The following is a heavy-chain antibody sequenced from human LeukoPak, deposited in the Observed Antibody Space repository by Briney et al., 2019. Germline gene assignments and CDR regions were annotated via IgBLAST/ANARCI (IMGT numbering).Heavy chain of an antibody. CDR2: IYYSGST. J-gene: IGHJ2*01. D-gene: IGHD6-13*01. Sequence: PSETLSLTRTVSGGSISSYYWSWIRQPPGKGLEWIGYIYYSGSTNYNPSLKSRATISVDTSKNQFSLKLSSVTAAHTAGYYCARVLYSSSWSFYWYFDLWGRGTLVTVSS. V-gene: IGHV4-59*01. CDR1: GGSISSYY. CDR3: ARVLYSSSWSFYWYFDL.